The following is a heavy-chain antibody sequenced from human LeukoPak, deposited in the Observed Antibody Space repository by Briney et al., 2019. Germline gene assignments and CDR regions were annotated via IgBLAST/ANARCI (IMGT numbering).Heavy chain of an antibody. J-gene: IGHJ5*02. Sequence: GGSLRLSCAASGFTFSSYAMSWVRQAPGKGLEWVSDINGSGGNTYYADSVKGRFTISRDNAKNTLYLQMNSLRAEDTAVYYCAKEVRIGIAARPGWFDPWGQGTLVTVSS. CDR2: INGSGGNT. CDR1: GFTFSSYA. CDR3: AKEVRIGIAARPGWFDP. V-gene: IGHV3-23*01. D-gene: IGHD6-6*01.